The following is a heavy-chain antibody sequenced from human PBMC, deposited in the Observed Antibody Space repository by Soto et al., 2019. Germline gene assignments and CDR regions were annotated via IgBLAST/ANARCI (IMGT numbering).Heavy chain of an antibody. V-gene: IGHV4-4*07. J-gene: IGHJ6*02. Sequence: SETLSLTCSVSGADINTYSWTWIRQPAGKGLEWIGRIYTSASINYNPSLKGRVTLSVDTSTNQVSLRLASVTAADTAIYYCARDREAGYNFYYGMDVWGQGTTVTV. D-gene: IGHD6-19*01. CDR3: ARDREAGYNFYYGMDV. CDR2: IYTSASI. CDR1: GADINTYS.